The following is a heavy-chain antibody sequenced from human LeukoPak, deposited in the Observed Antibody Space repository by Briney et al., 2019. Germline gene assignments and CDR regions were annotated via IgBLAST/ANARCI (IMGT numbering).Heavy chain of an antibody. CDR1: GGSFSGYY. J-gene: IGHJ4*02. D-gene: IGHD2-2*01. CDR2: INHSGST. V-gene: IGHV4-34*01. CDR3: ARGPYCSSTSCYLYGSGSYDY. Sequence: SETLSLTCAVYGGSFSGYYWSWIRQPPGKGLEWIGEINHSGSTNYNPSLKSRVTISVDTSKNQFSLKLSPVTAADTAVYYCARGPYCSSTSCYLYGSGSYDYWGQGTLVTVSS.